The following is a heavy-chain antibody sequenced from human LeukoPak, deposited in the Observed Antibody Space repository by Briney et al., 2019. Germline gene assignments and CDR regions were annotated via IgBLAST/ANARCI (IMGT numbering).Heavy chain of an antibody. CDR3: ARDAGGHYFDY. CDR2: MSAYNGNT. Sequence: ASVKVSCKASGYTFTSYGVSWVRQAPGQGLEWMGWMSAYNGNTNNAQKLQGRVTMTTDTSTSTDYMELRSLRSDDTAVYYCARDAGGHYFDYWGQGTLVTVSS. CDR1: GYTFTSYG. J-gene: IGHJ4*02. D-gene: IGHD6-25*01. V-gene: IGHV1-18*01.